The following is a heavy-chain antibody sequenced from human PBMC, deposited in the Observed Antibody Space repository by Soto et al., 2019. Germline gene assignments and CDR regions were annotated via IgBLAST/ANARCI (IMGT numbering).Heavy chain of an antibody. V-gene: IGHV1-8*01. CDR2: MNPNSGNT. CDR3: ARVGYCSGGSRPVPFDI. CDR1: GYTFTSYD. Sequence: ASVKVSCKASGYTFTSYDINWVRQATGQGLEWMGWMNPNSGNTGYAQKFQGRVTMTRNTSISTAYMELSSLRSEDTAVYYCARVGYCSGGSRPVPFDIWGQGTMVTVSS. J-gene: IGHJ3*02. D-gene: IGHD2-15*01.